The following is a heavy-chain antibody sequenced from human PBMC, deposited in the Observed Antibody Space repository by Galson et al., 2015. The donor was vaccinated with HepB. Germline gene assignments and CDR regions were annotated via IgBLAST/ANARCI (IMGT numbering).Heavy chain of an antibody. J-gene: IGHJ5*02. Sequence: QSGAEVKEPGESLRISCKASGYTFTSYGIGWVRQAPGQGLEWMGWISAYNGNTNYAQKLQGRVTMTTDTSTSTAYMELRSLRSDDTAVYYCARAFSAYCGGDCSPTDWFDPWGQGTLVTVSS. D-gene: IGHD2-21*02. CDR2: ISAYNGNT. V-gene: IGHV1-18*04. CDR3: ARAFSAYCGGDCSPTDWFDP. CDR1: GYTFTSYG.